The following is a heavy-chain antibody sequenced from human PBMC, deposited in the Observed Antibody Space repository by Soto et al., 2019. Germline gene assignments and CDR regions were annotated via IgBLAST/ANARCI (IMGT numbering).Heavy chain of an antibody. Sequence: ASVKSCKASGYTFTGYYMHWVRQAPGQGLEWMGWINPNSGGTNYAQKFQGWVTMTRDTSISTAYMELSRLRSDDTAVYYCARDSAAQANYYYGMDVWGQGTTVTVSS. CDR2: INPNSGGT. V-gene: IGHV1-2*04. CDR3: ARDSAAQANYYYGMDV. CDR1: GYTFTGYY. J-gene: IGHJ6*02. D-gene: IGHD6-6*01.